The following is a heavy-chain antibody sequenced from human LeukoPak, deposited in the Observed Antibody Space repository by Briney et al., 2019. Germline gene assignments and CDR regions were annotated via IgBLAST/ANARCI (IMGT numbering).Heavy chain of an antibody. Sequence: ASVKVSCKASGYTFTSYDINWVRQATGEELEWKGWMNPNSGNTGYAQKFQGRVTMTRNTSISTAYMELSSLRSEDTAVYYCARSKVVKSRGLDYWGQGTLVTVSS. CDR1: GYTFTSYD. D-gene: IGHD2-15*01. CDR3: ARSKVVKSRGLDY. CDR2: MNPNSGNT. J-gene: IGHJ4*02. V-gene: IGHV1-8*01.